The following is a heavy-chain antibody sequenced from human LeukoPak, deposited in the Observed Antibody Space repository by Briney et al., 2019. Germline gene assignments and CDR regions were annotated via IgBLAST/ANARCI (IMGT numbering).Heavy chain of an antibody. D-gene: IGHD7-27*01. J-gene: IGHJ4*02. CDR1: GFTFSSYT. CDR3: AKDGGLWVSAHWGDS. V-gene: IGHV3-23*01. Sequence: PRGSLRLSCAASGFTFSSYTMSWVRQAPGKGLEWVSTITTSDGNTYYADSVKGRFTVSRDNSKNTLFLQMNSLRAEDTAVYYCAKDGGLWVSAHWGDSWGQGTLVTVSS. CDR2: ITTSDGNT.